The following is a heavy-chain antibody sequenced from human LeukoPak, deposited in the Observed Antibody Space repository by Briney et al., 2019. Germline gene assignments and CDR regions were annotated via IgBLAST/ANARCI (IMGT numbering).Heavy chain of an antibody. Sequence: PSETLSLTCTVSGXSISSYYGSWIRQPPGKGLEWIGYIYYSGSTNYNPSLKSRVTISVDTSKNQFSLKLSSVTAADTAVYYCARGLDDSSGFDYWGQGTLVTVSS. CDR1: GXSISSYY. V-gene: IGHV4-59*01. D-gene: IGHD3-22*01. CDR2: IYYSGST. CDR3: ARGLDDSSGFDY. J-gene: IGHJ4*02.